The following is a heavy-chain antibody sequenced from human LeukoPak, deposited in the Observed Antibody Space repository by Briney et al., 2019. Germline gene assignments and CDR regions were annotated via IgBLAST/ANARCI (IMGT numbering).Heavy chain of an antibody. CDR3: ASPWGYGEGAFDI. V-gene: IGHV3-11*01. CDR2: ISSSGSII. Sequence: GGSLRLSCAASGFTFSDYYMSWIRQAPGKGLEWVSYISSSGSIIYYADSVKGRFTISRDNAKNSLYLQMNSLRAEDTAVYYCASPWGYGEGAFDIWGQGTMVTVSS. J-gene: IGHJ3*02. D-gene: IGHD5-12*01. CDR1: GFTFSDYY.